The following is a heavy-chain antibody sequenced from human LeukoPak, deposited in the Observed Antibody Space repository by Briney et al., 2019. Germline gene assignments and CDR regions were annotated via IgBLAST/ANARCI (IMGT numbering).Heavy chain of an antibody. J-gene: IGHJ5*02. Sequence: SVKVSCKASGGTFSSYAISWVRQAPGQGLEWMGGIIPIFGTANYAQKFQGRVTITTGESTSTAYMELSSLRSEDTAVYYCARDHASMQRYPNWFDPWGQGTLVTVSS. CDR3: ARDHASMQRYPNWFDP. CDR1: GGTFSSYA. D-gene: IGHD1-14*01. CDR2: IIPIFGTA. V-gene: IGHV1-69*05.